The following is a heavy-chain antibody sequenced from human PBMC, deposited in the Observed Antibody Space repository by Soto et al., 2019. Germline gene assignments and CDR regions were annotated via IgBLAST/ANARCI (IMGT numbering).Heavy chain of an antibody. J-gene: IGHJ6*03. CDR1: GVSISNYY. V-gene: IGHV4-59*01. Sequence: SETMSLTCTVSGVSISNYYGSWIRQPTGKGLEWIGYIYYSGNTNYTPSLESRVTISVDTSRNRFSLNLTSATAADTAVYYCARKGAAASYAHYYMDVWGRGTAVTVSS. CDR3: ARKGAAASYAHYYMDV. CDR2: IYYSGNT. D-gene: IGHD6-13*01.